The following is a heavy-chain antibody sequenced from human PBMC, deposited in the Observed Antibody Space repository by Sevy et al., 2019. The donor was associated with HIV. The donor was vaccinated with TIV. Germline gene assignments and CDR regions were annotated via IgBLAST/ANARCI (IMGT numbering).Heavy chain of an antibody. Sequence: GGSLRLSCAASGFVFSDYYMTWIRQAPGKGLECISYISNSGRNLYYADSVKGRFTISRANAKNSLHLEMNRLRVEDTAIYYCARDKGPLYFGGSQGMDVWGQGTTVTVSS. V-gene: IGHV3-11*01. CDR2: ISNSGRNL. CDR3: ARDKGPLYFGGSQGMDV. D-gene: IGHD3-3*01. CDR1: GFVFSDYY. J-gene: IGHJ6*02.